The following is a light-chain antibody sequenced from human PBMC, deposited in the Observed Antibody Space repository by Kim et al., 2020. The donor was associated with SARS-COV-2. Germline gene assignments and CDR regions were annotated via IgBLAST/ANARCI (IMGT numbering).Light chain of an antibody. CDR3: SAWDSSLNTWM. CDR1: NNNVGDQG. CDR2: RNN. Sequence: GLTQPPSVSKGLRQTATLTCTGNNNNVGDQGTAWLQQHQGHPPKLLSFRNNNRPSGISERFSASTSGNTASLTITGLQPEDEADYYCSAWDSSLNTWMFGGGTQLTVL. J-gene: IGLJ3*02. V-gene: IGLV10-54*01.